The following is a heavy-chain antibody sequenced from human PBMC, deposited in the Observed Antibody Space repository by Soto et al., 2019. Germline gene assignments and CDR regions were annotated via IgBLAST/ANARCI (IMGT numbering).Heavy chain of an antibody. CDR1: GGTFSSYA. Sequence: AASVKVSCKASGGTFSSYAISWVRQAPGQGLEWMGGIIPIFGTANYAQKFQGRVTITADESTSTAYMELSSLRSEDTAVYYCARGRAVAGYYYYYGMDVWGQGTTVTVSS. J-gene: IGHJ6*02. D-gene: IGHD6-19*01. V-gene: IGHV1-69*13. CDR3: ARGRAVAGYYYYYGMDV. CDR2: IIPIFGTA.